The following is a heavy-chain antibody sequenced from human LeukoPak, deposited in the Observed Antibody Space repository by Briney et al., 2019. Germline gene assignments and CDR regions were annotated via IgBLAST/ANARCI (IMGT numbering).Heavy chain of an antibody. D-gene: IGHD3-22*01. J-gene: IGHJ4*02. CDR2: INPNSGGT. CDR1: GYTFTGYY. CDR3: ARAGTYYYDSSGSAIDY. Sequence: ASVKVSCKASGYTFTGYYMHWVRRAPGQGLEWMGWINPNSGGTNYAQKFQGRVTMTRDTSISTAYMELSRLRSDDTAVYYCARAGTYYYDSSGSAIDYWGQGTLVTVSS. V-gene: IGHV1-2*02.